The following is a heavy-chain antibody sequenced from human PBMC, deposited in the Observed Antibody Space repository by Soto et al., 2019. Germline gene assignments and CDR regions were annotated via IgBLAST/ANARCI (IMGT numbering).Heavy chain of an antibody. CDR2: IYYSGST. CDR1: GGSISSYY. V-gene: IGHV4-59*08. Sequence: SETLSLTCTVSGGSISSYYWSWIRQPPGKGLEWIGYIYYSGSTNYNPSLKSRVTISVDTSKNQFSLKLSSVTAADTAVYYCARLLNWGGYFDYWGQGTLVTVSS. CDR3: ARLLNWGGYFDY. D-gene: IGHD7-27*01. J-gene: IGHJ4*02.